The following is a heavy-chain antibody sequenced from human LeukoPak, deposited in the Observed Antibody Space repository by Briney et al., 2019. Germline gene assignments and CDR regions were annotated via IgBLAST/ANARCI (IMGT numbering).Heavy chain of an antibody. CDR3: ARSRYEYYYDTSGYPPADY. V-gene: IGHV5-51*01. CDR1: GYSFTTYW. Sequence: GESLKISCKGSGYSFTTYWIGWVRQMPGKGLEWMGIIYPGDSDTRYSPSFQGQVTISADKSITTAYLQWSSLKPSDTAMYYCARSRYEYYYDTSGYPPADYWGQGTLVTVSS. CDR2: IYPGDSDT. J-gene: IGHJ4*02. D-gene: IGHD3-22*01.